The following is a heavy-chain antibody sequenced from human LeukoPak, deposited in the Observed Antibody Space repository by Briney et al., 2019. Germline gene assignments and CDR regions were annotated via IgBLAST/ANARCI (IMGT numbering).Heavy chain of an antibody. CDR2: INHSGST. CDR1: GGSFSGYY. Sequence: SETLSLTCAVYGGSFSGYYWSWIRQPPGKGLEWIGEINHSGSTNYNPSLKSRVTISVDTSKNQFSLKLSSVTAADTAVYYCARRTYVTRDCYDSSRRRAFDIWGQGTMVTVSS. V-gene: IGHV4-34*01. J-gene: IGHJ3*02. CDR3: ARRTYVTRDCYDSSRRRAFDI. D-gene: IGHD3-22*01.